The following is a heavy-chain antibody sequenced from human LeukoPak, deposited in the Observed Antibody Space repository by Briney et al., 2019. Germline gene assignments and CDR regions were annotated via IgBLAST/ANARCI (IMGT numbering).Heavy chain of an antibody. V-gene: IGHV4-59*01. CDR3: ARDPGPVLTGYYAPYYFDY. D-gene: IGHD3-9*01. J-gene: IGHJ4*02. Sequence: SETLSLTCTVSGGSISSYYWSWIRQPPGKGLEWIGYFYYSGSTNYNPSLKSRVTISVDTSKNQFSLKLSSVTAADTAVYYCARDPGPVLTGYYAPYYFDYWGQGTLVTVSS. CDR1: GGSISSYY. CDR2: FYYSGST.